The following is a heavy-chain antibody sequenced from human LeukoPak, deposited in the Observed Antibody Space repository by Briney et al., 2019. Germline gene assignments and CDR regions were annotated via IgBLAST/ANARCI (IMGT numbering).Heavy chain of an antibody. CDR1: GYTFTSYD. CDR3: ARGYGSGSYYGFPDAFDI. CDR2: MNPNSGNT. Sequence: ASVKVSCKASGYTFTSYDINWVRQATGQGLEWMGWMNPNSGNTGYAQKFQGRVTMTRNTSISTAYMELSSLRSEDTAVYYCARGYGSGSYYGFPDAFDIWGQGTMVTVSS. J-gene: IGHJ3*02. V-gene: IGHV1-8*01. D-gene: IGHD3-10*01.